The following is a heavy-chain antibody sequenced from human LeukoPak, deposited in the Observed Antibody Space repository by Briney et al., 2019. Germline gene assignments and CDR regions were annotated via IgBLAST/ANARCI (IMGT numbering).Heavy chain of an antibody. J-gene: IGHJ4*02. V-gene: IGHV4-59*01. CDR3: AAGGYSGYDDFDY. CDR2: IYYSGGT. D-gene: IGHD5-12*01. CDR1: GGSISSYY. Sequence: SETLSLTCTVAGGSISSYYWSWIRQPPGKGLEWIGYIYYSGGTNYNPSLKSRVTISVDTSKNQFSLKLSSVTAADTAVYYCAAGGYSGYDDFDYWGQGTLVTVSS.